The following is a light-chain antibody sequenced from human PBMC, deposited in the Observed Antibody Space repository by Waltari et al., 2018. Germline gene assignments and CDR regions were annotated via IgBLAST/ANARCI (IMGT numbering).Light chain of an antibody. CDR2: LGS. V-gene: IGKV2-28*01. J-gene: IGKJ1*01. Sequence: DIVMTQSPLSLPVTPGEPASISCRSSQSLLHINGYNYLDWYLQKPGQSPQLLIYLGSNRASGVPDRFSGSGSGTDFTLKINRVEAEDVGVYYCMQALQTPRTFGQGTKVEIK. CDR1: QSLLHINGYNY. CDR3: MQALQTPRT.